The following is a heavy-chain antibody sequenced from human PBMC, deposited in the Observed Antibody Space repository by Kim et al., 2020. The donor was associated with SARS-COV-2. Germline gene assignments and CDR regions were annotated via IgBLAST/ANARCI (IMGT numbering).Heavy chain of an antibody. CDR3: TTVSMR. V-gene: IGHV3-15*07. CDR1: GIPFSNAW. D-gene: IGHD2-2*01. CDR2: IKSKSDGGTA. Sequence: GGSLRLSCEVSGIPFSNAWFNWVRQVPGKGLEWFGRIKSKSDGGTADLAAPVKGRFAISRDDSKNTLYLLMNSLRTDDSAVYYCTTVSMRWGQGTLVTVS. J-gene: IGHJ4*01.